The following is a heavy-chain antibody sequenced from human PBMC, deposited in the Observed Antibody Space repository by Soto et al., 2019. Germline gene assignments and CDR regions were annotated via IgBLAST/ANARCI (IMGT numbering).Heavy chain of an antibody. J-gene: IGHJ5*02. CDR3: ARDLRAVGMASRFDP. V-gene: IGHV3-11*01. D-gene: IGHD6-13*01. CDR1: GFTFGDYY. CDR2: IGNRGTGI. Sequence: QVQLVESGGGLVKPGGSLRLSCAASGFTFGDYYMTWIRQAPGKGLEWVSFIGNRGTGIYYADSVKGRFTIVRDNAKNSLYLQMNSLRAEDTAMYYCARDLRAVGMASRFDPWGQGTLVTVSS.